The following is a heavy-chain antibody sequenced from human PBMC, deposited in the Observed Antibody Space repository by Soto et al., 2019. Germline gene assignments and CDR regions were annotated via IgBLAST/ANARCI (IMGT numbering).Heavy chain of an antibody. V-gene: IGHV6-1*01. CDR1: GDSVSSNSAA. CDR3: ARGIAVAGTHWFDP. Sequence: PSQTLSLPCAISGDSVSSNSAAWNLIRQSPSRGLEWLGRTYYRSKWYNDYAVSVKSRITINPDTSKNQFSLQLNSVTPEDTAVYYCARGIAVAGTHWFDPWGQGTLVTVSS. J-gene: IGHJ5*02. CDR2: TYYRSKWYN. D-gene: IGHD6-19*01.